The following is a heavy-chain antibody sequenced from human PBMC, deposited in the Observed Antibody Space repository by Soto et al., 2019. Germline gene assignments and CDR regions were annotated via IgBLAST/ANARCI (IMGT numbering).Heavy chain of an antibody. V-gene: IGHV4-34*01. CDR1: GGSVNSGNYY. D-gene: IGHD1-1*01. CDR2: MSHSGGT. CDR3: ARVERGTATTVVDAFDI. J-gene: IGHJ3*02. Sequence: QVQLQQWGAGLLKPSETPSLTCAVYGGSVNSGNYYWSWIRQPPGKGLEWIGEMSHSGGTHFNPSLKSRVTISVDTSKNQFSLKMSSVTAADTALYYCARVERGTATTVVDAFDIWGPGTLVTVSS.